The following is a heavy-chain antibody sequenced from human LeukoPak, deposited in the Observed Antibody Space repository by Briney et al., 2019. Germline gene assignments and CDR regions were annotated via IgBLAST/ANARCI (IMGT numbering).Heavy chain of an antibody. V-gene: IGHV3-23*01. CDR1: GFTFSSYA. J-gene: IGHJ3*02. CDR3: AKDRRSGWYRDAFDI. D-gene: IGHD6-19*01. CDR2: ISGSGGST. Sequence: PGGSLRLSCAASGFTFSSYAMSWVRQAPGKGLEWVSAISGSGGSTYHADSVKGRFTISRDNSKNTLYLQMNSLRAEDTAVYYCAKDRRSGWYRDAFDIWGQGTMVTVSS.